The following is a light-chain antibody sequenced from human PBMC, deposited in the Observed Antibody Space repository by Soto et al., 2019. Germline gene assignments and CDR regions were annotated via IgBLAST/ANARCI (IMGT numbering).Light chain of an antibody. CDR1: HNINNF. CDR3: QQRSNWPPYT. CDR2: DAS. J-gene: IGKJ2*01. V-gene: IGKV3-11*01. Sequence: EVVLTQSPATLSLSPGERATLSCRASHNINNFVAWYQQTPGQPPRLLIYDASNRVTGTPAIFRDGGSETVFTLTIISLEPEDFVFYYCQQRSNWPPYTFGQGTKVDIK.